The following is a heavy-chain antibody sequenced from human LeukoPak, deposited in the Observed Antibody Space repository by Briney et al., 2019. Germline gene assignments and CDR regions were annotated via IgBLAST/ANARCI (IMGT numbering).Heavy chain of an antibody. V-gene: IGHV3-23*01. CDR2: ICGSGDT. CDR1: GFTFSSSA. Sequence: PGGSLRLSCAASGFTFSSSAMSWVRQAPGKGLEWVLGICGSGDTYYADSVKGRFTISRDNSKNTPYLQMNNLRAEDTAVYYCAKAGSIKFDYWGQGTLVTVSS. D-gene: IGHD1-26*01. CDR3: AKAGSIKFDY. J-gene: IGHJ4*02.